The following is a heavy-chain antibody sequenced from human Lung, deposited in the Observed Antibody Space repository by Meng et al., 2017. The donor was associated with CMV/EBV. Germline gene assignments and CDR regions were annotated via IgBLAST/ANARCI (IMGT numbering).Heavy chain of an antibody. J-gene: IGHJ4*02. Sequence: ASVXVSXKASGYTFTGYYMHWVRQAPGQGLEWMGWINPNSGGTNYAQKFQGRVTMTRDTSISTAYMELSRLRSDDTAVYYCARPPVSEDIVVVPADNYGGQGTXVTVSS. D-gene: IGHD2-2*01. CDR1: GYTFTGYY. CDR2: INPNSGGT. V-gene: IGHV1-2*02. CDR3: ARPPVSEDIVVVPADNY.